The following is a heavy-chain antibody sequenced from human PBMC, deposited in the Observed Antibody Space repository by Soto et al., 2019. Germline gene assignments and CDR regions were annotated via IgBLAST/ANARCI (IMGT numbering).Heavy chain of an antibody. V-gene: IGHV4-59*01. Sequence: SETLSLTCTVSGGSISSYYWSWIRQPPGKGLEWIGYNYYSWSTHYNPSLKSRVTISVDTSKNQFSLKLSSVTAADTAVYYCARDNGAFYFDYWGKGTLVTVS. J-gene: IGHJ4*02. D-gene: IGHD4-17*01. CDR1: GGSISSYY. CDR2: NYYSWST. CDR3: ARDNGAFYFDY.